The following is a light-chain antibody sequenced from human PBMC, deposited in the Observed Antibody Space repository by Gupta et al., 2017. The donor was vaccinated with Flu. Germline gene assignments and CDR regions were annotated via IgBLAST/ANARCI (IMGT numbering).Light chain of an antibody. CDR1: SSNIGSSH. Sequence: QSVLTQPPSASATPGQRVIITCSGGSSNIGSSHANWYQQLPGMAPKLLIYGNDQRPSGVPDRFSASTSGTSASLAISGLQSEDQANYYCSSWDVSQREWLFGGGTKVTVL. V-gene: IGLV1-44*01. J-gene: IGLJ2*01. CDR2: GND. CDR3: SSWDVSQREWL.